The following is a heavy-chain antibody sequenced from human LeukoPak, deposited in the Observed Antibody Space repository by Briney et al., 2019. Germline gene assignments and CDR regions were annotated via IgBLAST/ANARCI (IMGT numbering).Heavy chain of an antibody. J-gene: IGHJ4*02. Sequence: GGSLRLSCAASGFTFSRYSMNWVRQAPGKGLEWVSYISSSSSTIYYADSVKGRFTISRDNAKNSLYLQMNSLRDEDTAVYYCARGLDQAVAGTYYSDYWGQGTLVTVSS. CDR3: ARGLDQAVAGTYYSDY. CDR1: GFTFSRYS. CDR2: ISSSSSTI. D-gene: IGHD6-19*01. V-gene: IGHV3-48*02.